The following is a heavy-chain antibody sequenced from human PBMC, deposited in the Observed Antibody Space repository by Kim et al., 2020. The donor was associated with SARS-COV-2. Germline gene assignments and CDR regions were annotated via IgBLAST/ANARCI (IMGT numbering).Heavy chain of an antibody. V-gene: IGHV3-48*02. Sequence: SVKGRFTISRDNGKNSLFLQMNSLRDEDTAVYYCARDKGSSSSQTRFDYWGQGTLVSVSA. CDR3: ARDKGSSSSQTRFDY. D-gene: IGHD6-6*01. J-gene: IGHJ4*02.